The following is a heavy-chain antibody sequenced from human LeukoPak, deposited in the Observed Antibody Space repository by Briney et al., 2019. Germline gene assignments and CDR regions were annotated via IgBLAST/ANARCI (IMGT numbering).Heavy chain of an antibody. Sequence: GGSPRLSCAASGFTFSSYGMHWVRQAPGKGLEWVAFIRYDGSNKYYADSVKGRFTISRDNSKNTLYLQMNSLRAEDTAVYYCAKDREYSSGWRRYFDYWGQGTLVTVSS. CDR3: AKDREYSSGWRRYFDY. J-gene: IGHJ4*02. D-gene: IGHD6-19*01. V-gene: IGHV3-30*02. CDR2: IRYDGSNK. CDR1: GFTFSSYG.